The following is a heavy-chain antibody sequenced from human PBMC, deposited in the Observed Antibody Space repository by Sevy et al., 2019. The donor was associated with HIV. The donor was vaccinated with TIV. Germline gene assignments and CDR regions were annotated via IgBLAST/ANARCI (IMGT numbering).Heavy chain of an antibody. Sequence: ASVKVSSKASGGTFSSYAISWVRQAPGQGLEWMGGIIPIFGTANYAQKFQGRVTITADESTSTAYMELSSLRSEDTAVYYCARFVPGGADYVWGSYRSAAFDIWGQGTMVTVSS. V-gene: IGHV1-69*13. CDR1: GGTFSSYA. D-gene: IGHD3-16*02. CDR3: ARFVPGGADYVWGSYRSAAFDI. J-gene: IGHJ3*02. CDR2: IIPIFGTA.